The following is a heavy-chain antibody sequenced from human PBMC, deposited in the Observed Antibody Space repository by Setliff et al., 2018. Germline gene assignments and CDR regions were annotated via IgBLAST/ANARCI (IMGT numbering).Heavy chain of an antibody. CDR1: GFTFNSYS. Sequence: GGSLRLSCAASGFTFNSYSMNWVRQAPGKGLEWVSFINSWGTTIYYADSVRGRFTISRDNSKNSLYLQINSLRAEDTAVYYCARDGVYYGMDVWGQGTTVTVSS. CDR3: ARDGVYYGMDV. CDR2: INSWGTTI. V-gene: IGHV3-48*04. J-gene: IGHJ6*02.